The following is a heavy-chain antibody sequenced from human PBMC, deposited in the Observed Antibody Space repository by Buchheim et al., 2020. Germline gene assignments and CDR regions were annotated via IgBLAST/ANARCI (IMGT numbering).Heavy chain of an antibody. D-gene: IGHD4-17*01. V-gene: IGHV4-59*08. Sequence: QVQLQESGPGLVKPSETLSLTCTVSGGSISSYYWSWIRQPPGGGLECIAYIHYSGSTNYHPSLKSRVTISVDTSKPQFSLKVSSVTAADTAVYYCARQGHYGDYDNWGQGTL. CDR1: GGSISSYY. CDR2: IHYSGST. J-gene: IGHJ4*02. CDR3: ARQGHYGDYDN.